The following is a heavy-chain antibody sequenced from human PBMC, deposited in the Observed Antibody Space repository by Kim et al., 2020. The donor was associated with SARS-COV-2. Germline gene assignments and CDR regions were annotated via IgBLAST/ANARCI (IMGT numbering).Heavy chain of an antibody. Sequence: YNPSLQSRVTVSVDMSKNHFSLRLSSGTAADTAVYYCARLTSYGQNYYFDYWGQGTLVTVSS. V-gene: IGHV4-39*01. J-gene: IGHJ4*02. D-gene: IGHD5-18*01. CDR3: ARLTSYGQNYYFDY.